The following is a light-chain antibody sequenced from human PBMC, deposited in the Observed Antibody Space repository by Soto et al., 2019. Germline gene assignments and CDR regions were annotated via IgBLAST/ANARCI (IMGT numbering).Light chain of an antibody. Sequence: DIVMTQSPDSLAVSLGERATINCKSSQSVLYSSNNKNYLAWYLQRPGQAPSLLMYGASTRATDIPARFSGSVSGTEFTLTITGLQSEDFAVYYCQQYNGWPWTFGQGTKVDIK. J-gene: IGKJ1*01. V-gene: IGKV4-1*01. CDR3: QQYNGWPWT. CDR1: QSVLYSSNNKNY. CDR2: GAS.